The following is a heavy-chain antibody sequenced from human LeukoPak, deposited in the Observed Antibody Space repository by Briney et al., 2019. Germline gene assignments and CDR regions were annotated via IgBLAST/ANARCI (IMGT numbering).Heavy chain of an antibody. CDR3: ARHEEEDGYNAKTIDY. D-gene: IGHD5-24*01. V-gene: IGHV4-61*02. Sequence: PSETLPLTCTVSGGSIGSGSYYWSWIRQPAGKGLEWIGRIYTSGSTNYNPSLKSRVTISVDTSKNQFSLKLSSVTAADTAVYYCARHEEEDGYNAKTIDYWGQGTLVTVYS. CDR2: IYTSGST. J-gene: IGHJ4*02. CDR1: GGSIGSGSYY.